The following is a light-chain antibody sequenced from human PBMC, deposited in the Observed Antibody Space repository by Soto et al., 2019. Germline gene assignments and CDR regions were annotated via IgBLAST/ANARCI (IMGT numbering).Light chain of an antibody. CDR2: GAS. CDR3: QQYNEWPLWT. V-gene: IGKV3-15*01. J-gene: IGKJ1*01. CDR1: QSVSSSN. Sequence: EIVLTQSPGTLSLSAGERATLSCRASQSVSSSNLAWYQQKPGQAPRLLIYGASTRATGIPARFSGSGSGTEFTLTISSLQSEDLAVYYCQQYNEWPLWTFGQGTKVDIK.